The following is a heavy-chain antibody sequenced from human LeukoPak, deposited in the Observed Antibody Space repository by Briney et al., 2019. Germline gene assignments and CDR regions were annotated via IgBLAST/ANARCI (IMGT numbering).Heavy chain of an antibody. Sequence: GRSLRLSCAASGFTFSSYAMHWVRQAPGKGLEWVAVMSHDGSVKIYAGSVQGRFTISRDNSKNTLYLPLSSLRAEDTAVYHCARPREAGSSSGWYFDKWGQGTLVTVAS. J-gene: IGHJ4*02. CDR3: ARPREAGSSSGWYFDK. CDR2: MSHDGSVK. CDR1: GFTFSSYA. V-gene: IGHV3-30-3*01. D-gene: IGHD6-19*01.